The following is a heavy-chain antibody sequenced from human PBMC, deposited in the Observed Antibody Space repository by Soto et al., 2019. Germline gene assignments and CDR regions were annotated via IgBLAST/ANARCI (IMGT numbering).Heavy chain of an antibody. CDR1: GFTFSGSA. V-gene: IGHV3-73*01. J-gene: IGHJ6*02. CDR3: TRQVLYYGSGSYRTYYYGMDV. D-gene: IGHD3-10*01. Sequence: SGGSLRLSCAASGFTFSGSAMHWVRQASGKGLEWVGRIRSKANSYATAYAASVKGRFTISRDDSKNTAYLQMNSLKTEDTAVYYCTRQVLYYGSGSYRTYYYGMDVWGQGTTVTVSS. CDR2: IRSKANSYAT.